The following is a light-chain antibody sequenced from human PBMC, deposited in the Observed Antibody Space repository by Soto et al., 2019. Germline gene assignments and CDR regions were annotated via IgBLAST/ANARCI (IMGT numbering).Light chain of an antibody. V-gene: IGLV3-21*04. Sequence: SYELTQPPSVSVAPGKTARITCGGNNIGSKSVHWYQQKPGQAPVLVIYYDSDRPSGIPERFSGSNSGNTATLTISRVEAVDEADYYCQVWDSSSDHDVFGTGTKLTVL. J-gene: IGLJ1*01. CDR3: QVWDSSSDHDV. CDR2: YDS. CDR1: NIGSKS.